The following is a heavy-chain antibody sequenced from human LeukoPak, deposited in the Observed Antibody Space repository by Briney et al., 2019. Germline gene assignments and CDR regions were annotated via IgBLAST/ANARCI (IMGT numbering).Heavy chain of an antibody. CDR1: GGSFSGYY. CDR3: ARGPLYCSSTSCTHHYYYYMDV. D-gene: IGHD2-2*01. J-gene: IGHJ6*03. CDR2: INHSGST. Sequence: SETLSLTCAVYGGSFSGYYWSWIRQTPGKGLEWIGEINHSGSTNYNPSLKSRVTISVDTSKNQFSLKLSSVTAADTAVYYCARGPLYCSSTSCTHHYYYYMDVWGKGTTVTVSS. V-gene: IGHV4-34*01.